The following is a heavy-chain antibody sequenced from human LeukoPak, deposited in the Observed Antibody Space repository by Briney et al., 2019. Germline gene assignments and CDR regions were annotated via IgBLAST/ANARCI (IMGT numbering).Heavy chain of an antibody. V-gene: IGHV4-39*01. CDR2: IYFSGST. J-gene: IGHJ4*02. D-gene: IGHD6-19*01. Sequence: SETLSLTCTVFGGSISSSSHYWGWIRQPPGEGLEWIGSIYFSGSTYYSPSLKTRVTISVDPSTNQFSLKLSSVTAADTAVYFCARHQWLGPFDSWGQGSLVTVSS. CDR1: GGSISSSSHY. CDR3: ARHQWLGPFDS.